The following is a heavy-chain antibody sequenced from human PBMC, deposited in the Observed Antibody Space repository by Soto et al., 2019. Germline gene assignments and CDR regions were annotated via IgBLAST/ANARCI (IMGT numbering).Heavy chain of an antibody. Sequence: ASVKVSCKASGYTFTSYGISWVRQAPGQGLEWMGWISAYNGNTNYAQKLQGRVTMTTDTSTSTAYMELRSLRSGDTAVYYCARGARERSAYYYYYYGMDVWGQGTTVTVSS. D-gene: IGHD6-6*01. CDR1: GYTFTSYG. CDR3: ARGARERSAYYYYYYGMDV. J-gene: IGHJ6*02. CDR2: ISAYNGNT. V-gene: IGHV1-18*04.